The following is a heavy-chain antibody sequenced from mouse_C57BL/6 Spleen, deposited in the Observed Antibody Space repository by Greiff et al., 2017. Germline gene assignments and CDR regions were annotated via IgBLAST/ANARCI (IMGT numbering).Heavy chain of an antibody. Sequence: VQLQQPGAGLVKPGASVKMSCKASGYTFTSYWITWVKQRPGQGLEWIGDIYPGSGSTNYNEKFKSKATLTVDTSSSTAYMQLSSLTSEDSAVXYCAREVITTAHWYFDVWGTGTTVTVSS. V-gene: IGHV1-55*01. CDR1: GYTFTSYW. D-gene: IGHD1-1*01. CDR3: AREVITTAHWYFDV. J-gene: IGHJ1*03. CDR2: IYPGSGST.